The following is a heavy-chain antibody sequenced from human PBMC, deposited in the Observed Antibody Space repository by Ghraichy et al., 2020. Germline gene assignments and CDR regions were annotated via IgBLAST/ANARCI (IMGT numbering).Heavy chain of an antibody. J-gene: IGHJ3*02. CDR3: GRSSYAFDI. D-gene: IGHD6-13*01. CDR2: LSGSGSST. Sequence: GGSLRLSCAASGFTFSTFAMSWVRQALGKGLEWVSALSGSGSSTYYADSVKGRFTISRDNSKNTLYLQMNSLRAEDTAVYYCGRSSYAFDIWGQGTMVTVSS. V-gene: IGHV3-23*01. CDR1: GFTFSTFA.